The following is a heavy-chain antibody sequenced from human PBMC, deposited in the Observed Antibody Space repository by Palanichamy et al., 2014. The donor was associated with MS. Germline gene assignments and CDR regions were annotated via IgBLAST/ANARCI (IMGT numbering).Heavy chain of an antibody. D-gene: IGHD4-11*01. CDR1: GYTFTSYA. CDR2: INAGNGNT. Sequence: QVQLVQSGAEVRKPGASVKVSCKASGYTFTSYAMHWVRQAPGQRLEWMGWINAGNGNTKYSQKFQGRVTITRDTSASTAYMELSSLRSEDTAVYYCARLWVTTVIGNNWFDPWGQGTLVTVSS. J-gene: IGHJ5*02. V-gene: IGHV1-3*01. CDR3: ARLWVTTVIGNNWFDP.